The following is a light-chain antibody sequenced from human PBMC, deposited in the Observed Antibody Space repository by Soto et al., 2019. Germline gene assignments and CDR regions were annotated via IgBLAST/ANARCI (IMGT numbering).Light chain of an antibody. CDR3: QRSESTPRS. Sequence: IQMTKSQSTLSAAGRDRVTSRCPARHSISTYLNTYHQNPGKSPKLLTYAASSFQSRGRSTFNGSGSGTDVTLTIRSPQPGHIATYYWQRSESTPRSCGQGTKV. J-gene: IGKJ1*01. CDR2: AAS. CDR1: HSISTY. V-gene: IGKV1-39*01.